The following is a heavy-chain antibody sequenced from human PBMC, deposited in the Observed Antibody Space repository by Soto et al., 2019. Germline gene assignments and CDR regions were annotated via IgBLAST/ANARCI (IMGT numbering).Heavy chain of an antibody. V-gene: IGHV3-33*01. Sequence: PGGSLRLSCAASGFTFSNYGMHWVRQAPGKGLEWVAVIWYDGSNQYYPDSVKGRFTISRDNSKNTLYLQMNSLKVEDTAVYFCTRDPSVRDYYFDCWGQGTLVTVSS. D-gene: IGHD3-10*02. J-gene: IGHJ4*02. CDR1: GFTFSNYG. CDR2: IWYDGSNQ. CDR3: TRDPSVRDYYFDC.